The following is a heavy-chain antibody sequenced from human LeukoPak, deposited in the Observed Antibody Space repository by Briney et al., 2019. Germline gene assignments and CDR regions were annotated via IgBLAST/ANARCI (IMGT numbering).Heavy chain of an antibody. CDR3: AGAAYASSPDY. V-gene: IGHV3-48*02. CDR2: LGPSSNAI. CDR1: GFTFSSYW. D-gene: IGHD6-13*01. J-gene: IGHJ4*02. Sequence: QPGGSLRLSCAASGFTFSSYWMHWVRQAPGKGLEWVSYLGPSSNAIHYADSVKGRFTISRDNAKNSLYLQMNSLRDDDTAVYYCAGAAYASSPDYWGQGTLVTVSS.